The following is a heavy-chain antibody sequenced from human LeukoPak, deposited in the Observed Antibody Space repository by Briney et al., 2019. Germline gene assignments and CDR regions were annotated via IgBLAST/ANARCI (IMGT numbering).Heavy chain of an antibody. CDR2: IIPILGIA. D-gene: IGHD3-22*01. CDR3: AGSAAITMLVY. Sequence: SVKVSCKASGGTFSSYAISWVRQAPGQGLEWMGRIIPILGIANYAQKFQGRVTITADKSTSTAYLELSSLRSQDTAVYYCAGSAAITMLVYWGQGTLVTVSS. CDR1: GGTFSSYA. V-gene: IGHV1-69*04. J-gene: IGHJ4*02.